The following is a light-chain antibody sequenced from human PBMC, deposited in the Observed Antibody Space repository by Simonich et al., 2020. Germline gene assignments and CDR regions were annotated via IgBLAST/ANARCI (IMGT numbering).Light chain of an antibody. CDR2: NGS. J-gene: IGLJ3*02. CDR1: SSNIGAGYD. CDR3: CSYAGSYTLV. Sequence: QSVLTQPPSVSGAPGQRVTISCTGSSSNIGAGYDVHWYQQHPGKAPKRMIYNGSRRPSGVPDSVSGSKSGNTASLTISGLQAEDEADYYCCSYAGSYTLVFGGGTKLTVL. V-gene: IGLV1-40*01.